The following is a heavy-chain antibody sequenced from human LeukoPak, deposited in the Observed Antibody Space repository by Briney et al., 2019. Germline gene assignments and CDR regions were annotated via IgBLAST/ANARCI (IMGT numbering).Heavy chain of an antibody. D-gene: IGHD6-13*01. CDR2: IYSGSAT. J-gene: IGHJ2*01. CDR1: GFTVSSNY. V-gene: IGHV3-53*01. Sequence: PGGSLRLSCAASGFTVSSNYMSGVRQAPGKGLEWFSVIYSGSATYYADSVKGRFIISRDNSKNTLYLKMNSLRAEDTAVYYCARATGSSWAARYFDLWGRGTLVTVSS. CDR3: ARATGSSWAARYFDL.